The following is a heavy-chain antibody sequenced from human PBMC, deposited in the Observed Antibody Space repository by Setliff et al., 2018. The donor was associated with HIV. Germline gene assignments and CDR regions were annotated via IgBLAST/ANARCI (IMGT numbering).Heavy chain of an antibody. CDR1: GGSISSGSYF. D-gene: IGHD5-18*01. Sequence: SETLSLTCTVSGGSISSGSYFWTWIRQPAGKGLEWIGRIYTSGSTNYNPSLKSRVTISVDTSKNQFSLNLSSGTAAATAVYYCARDGQWDSYGLDYWGQGTLVTVSS. V-gene: IGHV4-61*02. CDR2: IYTSGST. CDR3: ARDGQWDSYGLDY. J-gene: IGHJ4*02.